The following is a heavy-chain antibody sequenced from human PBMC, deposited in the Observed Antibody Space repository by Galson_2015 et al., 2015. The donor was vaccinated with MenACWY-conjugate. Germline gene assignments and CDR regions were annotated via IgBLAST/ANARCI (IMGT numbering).Heavy chain of an antibody. J-gene: IGHJ5*02. D-gene: IGHD6-13*01. CDR3: ARGGQGLAAAEDNWFDP. V-gene: IGHV3-74*01. CDR1: GFTLSSYW. Sequence: SLRLSCAASGFTLSSYWMHWVRQGPGKGLVWVSRINSDGSSTNYADSVKGRFTISRDNAKNTLYLQMNSLRAEDTAVYYCARGGQGLAAAEDNWFDPWGQGTLVTISS. CDR2: INSDGSST.